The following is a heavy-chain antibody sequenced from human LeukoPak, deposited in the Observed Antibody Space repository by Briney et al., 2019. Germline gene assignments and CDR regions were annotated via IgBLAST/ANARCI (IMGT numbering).Heavy chain of an antibody. V-gene: IGHV4-59*08. CDR1: GGSISRYY. CDR2: IYYSGSS. J-gene: IGHJ4*02. Sequence: SETLSLTCTVSGGSISRYYWSWIRQPPGKGLEWIGYIYYSGSSNYNPSLKSRVTISVDTSKNQFSLKLSSVAAADTAVYYCARHPLLDYWGQGTLVTVSS. CDR3: ARHPLLDY.